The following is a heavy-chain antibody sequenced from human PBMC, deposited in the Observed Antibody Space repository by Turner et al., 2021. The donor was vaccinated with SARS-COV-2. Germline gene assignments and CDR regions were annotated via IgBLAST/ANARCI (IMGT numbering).Heavy chain of an antibody. CDR2: IIPIFGTA. Sequence: QVQLVQSGAEVKKPGSSVKVSCKASGGTFSSYAISWVRQAPGQGLEWMGGIIPIFGTANYAQKFQGRVTITADESTSTAYMELSNLRSEDTAVYYCARVSGDDYGVGFDYWGQGTLVTVSS. CDR1: GGTFSSYA. J-gene: IGHJ4*02. V-gene: IGHV1-69*01. D-gene: IGHD4-17*01. CDR3: ARVSGDDYGVGFDY.